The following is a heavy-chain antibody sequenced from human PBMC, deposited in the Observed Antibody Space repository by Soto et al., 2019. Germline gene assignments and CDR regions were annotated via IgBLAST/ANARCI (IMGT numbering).Heavy chain of an antibody. V-gene: IGHV5-10-1*01. Sequence: GESLKISCKGSGYSFTNYWIHWVRQMAGKGLEWMGRIDPDDSYTNYSPSFQGHVTISVDKSISTAYLQWSSLQASDTAIYYCARFPPPTYCSGSTCSGYWGQGTLVTVSS. CDR1: GYSFTNYW. CDR2: IDPDDSYT. J-gene: IGHJ4*02. D-gene: IGHD2-15*01. CDR3: ARFPPPTYCSGSTCSGY.